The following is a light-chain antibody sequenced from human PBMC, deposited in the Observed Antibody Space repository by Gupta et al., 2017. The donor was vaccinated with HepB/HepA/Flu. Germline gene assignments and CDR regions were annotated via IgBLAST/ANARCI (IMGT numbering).Light chain of an antibody. CDR3: SSYAGSNNLV. Sequence: QSALTQPPSASGSPGQSVPISCIGPSSDVGGYNYVSWYQQHPGKAPKLMIYEVSKRPSGVPDRFSGSKSGNTASLTVSGLQAEDEADYYCSSYAGSNNLVFGGGTKLTVL. V-gene: IGLV2-8*01. CDR1: SSDVGGYNY. J-gene: IGLJ3*02. CDR2: EVS.